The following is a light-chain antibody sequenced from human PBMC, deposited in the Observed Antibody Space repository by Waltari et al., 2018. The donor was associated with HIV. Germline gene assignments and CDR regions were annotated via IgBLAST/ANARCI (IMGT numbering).Light chain of an antibody. CDR2: EVS. CDR1: SSDVGPYDY. V-gene: IGLV2-8*01. J-gene: IGLJ3*02. CDR3: SSYAGSNKLV. Sequence: QSALTQPPSASGSPGQSVTISCTGTSSDVGPYDYVYWYQQHPGKAPKLLIYEVSKRPAGVPDRFSGCKSANTASLTVSGFQEDDEADYYCSSYAGSNKLVFGGGTKLTVL.